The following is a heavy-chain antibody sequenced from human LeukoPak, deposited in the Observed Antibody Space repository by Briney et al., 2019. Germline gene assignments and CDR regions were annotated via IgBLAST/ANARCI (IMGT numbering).Heavy chain of an antibody. V-gene: IGHV1-8*01. CDR2: MNPNSGNT. J-gene: IGHJ4*02. CDR1: GYTFTSYD. D-gene: IGHD3-10*01. CDR3: ARGGENYYGSGSYPDY. Sequence: ASVKVSCKASGYTFTSYDINWVRQATGQGLEWMGWMNPNSGNTGYAQKFQGRVTMTRNTSISTAYMELSSLRSEDTAVYYCARGGENYYGSGSYPDYWGQGTLVTVSS.